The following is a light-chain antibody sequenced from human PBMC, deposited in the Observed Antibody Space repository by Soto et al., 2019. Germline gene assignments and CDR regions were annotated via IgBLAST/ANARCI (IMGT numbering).Light chain of an antibody. CDR2: GAS. V-gene: IGKV3-15*01. J-gene: IGKJ1*01. Sequence: EIVMTQSPATLSLSPGERATLSCRASQSVSSDLAWYQQKPGQAPRVLIYGASTRVTGIPARFSGSGSGTEFTLTISSLQSEDFAIYYCQQYNNWPPWTFGQGNKVEIK. CDR3: QQYNNWPPWT. CDR1: QSVSSD.